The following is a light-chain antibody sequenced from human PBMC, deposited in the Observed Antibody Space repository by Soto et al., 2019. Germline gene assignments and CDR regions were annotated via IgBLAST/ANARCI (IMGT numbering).Light chain of an antibody. J-gene: IGLJ3*02. CDR3: AAWDDSLRGGV. Sequence: QSVLTQPPSVSGTPGQSVTISCSGSNSNVGDNYVFWYQQLPGTAPKLLIYRNNERPSGVPDRISGSKSGTSASLAISGLRSEDEAVYHCAAWDDSLRGGVFGAGTKVTVL. CDR1: NSNVGDNY. CDR2: RNN. V-gene: IGLV1-47*01.